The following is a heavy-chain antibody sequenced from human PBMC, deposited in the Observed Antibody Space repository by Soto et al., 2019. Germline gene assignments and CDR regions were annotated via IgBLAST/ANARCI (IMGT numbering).Heavy chain of an antibody. J-gene: IGHJ4*02. CDR3: ARQIYDSDTGPNFQYYFDS. V-gene: IGHV5-51*01. Sequence: PGESLKISCQGSGYTFNSFWIGWVRQMPGEGLEWMGLMFPWTSDTRYSPSFQGHVSISVDRSTGTGYLQWNSLKASDTAMYYCARQIYDSDTGPNFQYYFDSWGQGTPVTVSS. D-gene: IGHD3-22*01. CDR1: GYTFNSFW. CDR2: MFPWTSDT.